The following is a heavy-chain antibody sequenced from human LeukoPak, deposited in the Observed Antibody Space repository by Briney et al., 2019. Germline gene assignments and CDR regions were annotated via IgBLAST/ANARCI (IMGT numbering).Heavy chain of an antibody. V-gene: IGHV3-53*01. D-gene: IGHD3-10*01. CDR1: GFTVSSNY. CDR3: AKGYYGSGSYGWFDY. J-gene: IGHJ4*02. Sequence: PGGSLRLSCVVSGFTVSSNYMSWVRQAPGKGLEWVSLIYSGGSTYYADSVKGRFAISRDNAKNALFLHMNSLRAEDTAVYSCAKGYYGSGSYGWFDYWGQGTLVTVSS. CDR2: IYSGGST.